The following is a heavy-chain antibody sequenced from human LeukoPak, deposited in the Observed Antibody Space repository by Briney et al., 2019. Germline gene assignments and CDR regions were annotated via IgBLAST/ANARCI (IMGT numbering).Heavy chain of an antibody. J-gene: IGHJ4*02. V-gene: IGHV3-30*01. CDR3: ARDDYYASGTLAYYFDY. CDR1: GFTFNSYA. CDR2: ISYDGSSK. Sequence: GGSLRLSCAASGFTFNSYAMHWVRQAPGKGLEWVAVISYDGSSKYYADSVKGRFTISRDNSKNTLFLQMNSLRAEDTAVYNCARDDYYASGTLAYYFDYWGQGTLVAVSS. D-gene: IGHD3-10*01.